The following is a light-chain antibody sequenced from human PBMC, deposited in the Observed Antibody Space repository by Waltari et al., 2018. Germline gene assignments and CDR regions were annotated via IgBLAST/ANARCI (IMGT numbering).Light chain of an antibody. V-gene: IGLV2-8*01. CDR3: SSFAGSNRFGV. CDR2: EVS. J-gene: IGLJ3*02. Sequence: QSALTQPPSASGSPGQSVTISCTGSSSDVGAYKYVSWYQQHPGKAPKLMIYEVSTRPSGVPDRFSGSKSGNTASLTVSGLQADDEADYYCSSFAGSNRFGVFGGGTKLTVL. CDR1: SSDVGAYKY.